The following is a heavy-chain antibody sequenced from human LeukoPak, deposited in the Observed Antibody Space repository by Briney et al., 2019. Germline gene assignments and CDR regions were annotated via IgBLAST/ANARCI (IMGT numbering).Heavy chain of an antibody. V-gene: IGHV4-39*01. CDR2: FHNGETN. CDR1: VASIISGSYY. J-gene: IGHJ4*02. CDR3: SRLVRSGPSEPFDY. Sequence: SGTLSLTCTVSVASIISGSYYWGCIRHPPGRGLEWLGSFHNGETNYNNPSLNGRVTIYAYTSIDQISMTLHSVTAADTAIYYCSRLVRSGPSEPFDYWGQGTLVIVSS. D-gene: IGHD4-23*01.